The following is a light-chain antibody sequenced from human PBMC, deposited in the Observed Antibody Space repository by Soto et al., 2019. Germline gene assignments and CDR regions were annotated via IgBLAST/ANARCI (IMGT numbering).Light chain of an antibody. J-gene: IGKJ1*01. V-gene: IGKV1-5*03. Sequence: DIQMTQSPSTLSASVGYRFAITCRASQSISTWLAWYQQKPGKAPKLLIYKASSLQSGVPSRFSGSGSGTEFTLTISSLQPDDFATYYCQQYNSYSEAFGQGTKGDIK. CDR2: KAS. CDR3: QQYNSYSEA. CDR1: QSISTW.